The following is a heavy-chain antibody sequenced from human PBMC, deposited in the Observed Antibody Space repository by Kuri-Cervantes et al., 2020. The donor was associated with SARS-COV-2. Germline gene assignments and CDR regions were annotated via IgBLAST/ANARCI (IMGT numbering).Heavy chain of an antibody. CDR2: IYSGGST. D-gene: IGHD5-18*01. Sequence: GGSLRLSCAASGFTVSSNYMSWVRQAPGKGLEWVSVIYSGGSTYYADSVKGRFTISRDNSKNTLYLQMNSLRPEDTAVYYCARGRVYSYGFGYGMDVWGQGTTVTVSS. CDR1: GFTVSSNY. CDR3: ARGRVYSYGFGYGMDV. V-gene: IGHV3-53*01. J-gene: IGHJ6*02.